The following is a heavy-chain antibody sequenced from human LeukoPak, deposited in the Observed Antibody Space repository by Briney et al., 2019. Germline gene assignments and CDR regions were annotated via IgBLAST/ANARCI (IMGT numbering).Heavy chain of an antibody. CDR3: ATFYCGGDCYAGYFDH. Sequence: PSETLSLTCTVSGGSISSNTYYWGWIRQPPGKGLEWIGNIYYSGSTYYNPSLKSRVTISVDTSKKQFSLKLSSVTAADTAVYYCATFYCGGDCYAGYFDHWGQGTLVTVSS. V-gene: IGHV4-39*01. D-gene: IGHD2-21*02. CDR1: GGSISSNTYY. J-gene: IGHJ4*02. CDR2: IYYSGST.